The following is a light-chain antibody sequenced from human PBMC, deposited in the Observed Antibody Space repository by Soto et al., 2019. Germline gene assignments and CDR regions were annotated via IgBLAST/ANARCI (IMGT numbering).Light chain of an antibody. CDR2: GAY. CDR1: QNVDSNY. CDR3: EQRSNRPLT. J-gene: IGKJ5*01. V-gene: IGKV3D-20*02. Sequence: EILLTQSPGTLSLSPGERATLSCRASQNVDSNYFAWYQQKPGQAPRIIIFGAYGRATGIQARFSGSGSGTDFTLTIRSLDPEDFAVYYCEQRSNRPLTFGQGTRLEIK.